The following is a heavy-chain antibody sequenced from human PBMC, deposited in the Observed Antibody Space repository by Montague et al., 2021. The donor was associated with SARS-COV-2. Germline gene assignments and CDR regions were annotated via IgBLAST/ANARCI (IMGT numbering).Heavy chain of an antibody. V-gene: IGHV4-39*01. D-gene: IGHD3-10*01. CDR3: ARHPPLSPSGNYLVPDGFDI. CDR1: GGSIGGTNYY. CDR2: IFQSWGI. J-gene: IGHJ3*02. Sequence: SETLSLTCTVSGGSIGGTNYYWDWIRQSPGKGLEWIGNIFQSWGISYNPSLKSRVTISVDTSSNLFSLRLSSVTAADTAVYFRARHPPLSPSGNYLVPDGFDIWGQGTMVTVSS.